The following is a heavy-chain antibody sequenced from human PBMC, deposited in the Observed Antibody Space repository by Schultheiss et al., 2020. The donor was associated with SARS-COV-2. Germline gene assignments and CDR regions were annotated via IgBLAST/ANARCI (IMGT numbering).Heavy chain of an antibody. J-gene: IGHJ4*02. CDR1: GFTFSSYS. V-gene: IGHV3-33*08. CDR2: IWYDGSNK. Sequence: GESLKISCAASGFTFSSYSMNWVRQAPGKGLEWVAVIWYDGSNKYYADSVKGRFTISRDNSKNTLYLQMNSLRAEDTAVYYCARGHNMTYYFDYWGQGTLVTVSS. CDR3: ARGHNMTYYFDY. D-gene: IGHD2/OR15-2a*01.